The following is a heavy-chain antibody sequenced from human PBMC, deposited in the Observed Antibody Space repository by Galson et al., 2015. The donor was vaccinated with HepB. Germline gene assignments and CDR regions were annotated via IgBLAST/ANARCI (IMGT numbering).Heavy chain of an antibody. V-gene: IGHV4-34*01. CDR2: INHSGST. CDR1: GGSFSGYY. D-gene: IGHD3-22*01. Sequence: SETLSLTCAVYGGSFSGYYWSWIRQPPGKGLEWIGEINHSGSTNYNPSLKSRVTISVDTSKNQFSLKLSSVTAADTAVYYCALAHYYDSSGAFDIWGQGTMVTVSS. CDR3: ALAHYYDSSGAFDI. J-gene: IGHJ3*02.